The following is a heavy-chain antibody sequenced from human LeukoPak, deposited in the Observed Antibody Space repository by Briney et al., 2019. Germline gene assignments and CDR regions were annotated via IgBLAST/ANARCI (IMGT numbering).Heavy chain of an antibody. CDR3: AREKYTAPYYYYGMDV. CDR1: GFTVSSNY. V-gene: IGHV3-53*01. Sequence: PGGSLRLSCAASGFTVSSNYMSWVRQAPGKGLEWVSVIYSGGSTYYADSVKGRFTISRDSSKNTLYLQMNSLRAEDTAVYYCAREKYTAPYYYYGMDVWGQGTTVTVSS. J-gene: IGHJ6*02. CDR2: IYSGGST. D-gene: IGHD2-2*02.